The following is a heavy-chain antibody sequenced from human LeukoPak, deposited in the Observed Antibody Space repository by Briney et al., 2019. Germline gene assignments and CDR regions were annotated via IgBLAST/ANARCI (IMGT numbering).Heavy chain of an antibody. CDR2: IYYSGST. J-gene: IGHJ4*02. D-gene: IGHD6-6*01. Sequence: SETLSLTCTVSGGSISSYFWSWLRQPPGKGLEWSGYIYYSGSTNYNPSLKSRVTISVDTSKNQFSLKISSVTAADTAVYYCARATGEYSSSRPLDYWGQGTLVTVSS. V-gene: IGHV4-59*01. CDR3: ARATGEYSSSRPLDY. CDR1: GGSISSYF.